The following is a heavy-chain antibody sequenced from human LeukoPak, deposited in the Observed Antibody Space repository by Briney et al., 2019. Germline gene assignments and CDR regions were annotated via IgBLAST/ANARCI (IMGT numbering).Heavy chain of an antibody. D-gene: IGHD6-13*01. J-gene: IGHJ4*02. V-gene: IGHV6-1*01. CDR3: ARGEGSSWYIY. CDR1: GDSFSSNSAA. Sequence: SQTLSLTCAISGDSFSSNSAAWTWIRQSPSRGLEWLGWTYYRSKWYNDYAVSVKSRITINPDTSKNQFSLQLNSVTPEDTAVYYCARGEGSSWYIYWGQGTLVTVSS. CDR2: TYYRSKWYN.